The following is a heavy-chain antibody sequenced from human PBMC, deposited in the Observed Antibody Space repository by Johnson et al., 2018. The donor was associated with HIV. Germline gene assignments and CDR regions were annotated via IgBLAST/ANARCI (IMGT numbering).Heavy chain of an antibody. CDR2: ISYDGSDK. J-gene: IGHJ3*02. V-gene: IGHV3-30*04. Sequence: MQLVESGGGLVQPGRSLRLSCAASGFTFDDYAMHWVRQAPGKGLEWVAVISYDGSDKYYADSVKGRFTISRDNSKNTLYLQMNSLRAEDTAVYYCAREGDGGAFDIWGQGTMATVSS. D-gene: IGHD3-16*01. CDR3: AREGDGGAFDI. CDR1: GFTFDDYA.